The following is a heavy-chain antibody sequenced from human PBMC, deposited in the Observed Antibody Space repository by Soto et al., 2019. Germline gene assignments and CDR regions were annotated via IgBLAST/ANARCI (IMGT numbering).Heavy chain of an antibody. CDR3: ARHRTGLDS. J-gene: IGHJ4*02. V-gene: IGHV3-30-3*01. CDR1: GFTFSSYA. D-gene: IGHD3-9*01. Sequence: GGSLRLSCAASGFTFSSYAMHWVRQAPGKGLEWVAVISYDGSNKYYADSVKGRFTISVDTSKNQFSLKLNSVTAADTAVYYCARHRTGLDSWGQGTLVTVSS. CDR2: ISYDGSNK.